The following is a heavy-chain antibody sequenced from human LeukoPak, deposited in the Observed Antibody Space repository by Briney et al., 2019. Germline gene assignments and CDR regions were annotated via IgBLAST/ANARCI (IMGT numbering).Heavy chain of an antibody. CDR2: ISAYNGNT. D-gene: IGHD4-17*01. CDR1: GYTFTSYG. V-gene: IGHV1-18*04. J-gene: IGHJ4*02. Sequence: ASVKVSCKASGYTFTSYGISWVRQAPGQGLEWMGWISAYNGNTNYAQKLQGRVTMTTDTSTSTAYMELRSLRSDDTAVYYCAREWSATVTTGHTDYYFDYWGQGTLVTVSS. CDR3: AREWSATVTTGHTDYYFDY.